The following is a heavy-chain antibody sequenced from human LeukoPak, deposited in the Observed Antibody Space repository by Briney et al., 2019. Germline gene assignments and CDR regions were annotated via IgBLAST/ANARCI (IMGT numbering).Heavy chain of an antibody. CDR2: ISYDGSNK. V-gene: IGHV3-30*01. CDR3: ARGDLYYYYYMDV. J-gene: IGHJ6*03. CDR1: GFTFSSYA. Sequence: EGSLRLSCAASGFTFSSYAMHWVRQAPGKGLEWVAVISYDGSNKYYADSVKGRFTISRDNSKNTLYLQMNSLRAEDTAVYYCARGDLYYYYYMDVWGKGTTVTVSS.